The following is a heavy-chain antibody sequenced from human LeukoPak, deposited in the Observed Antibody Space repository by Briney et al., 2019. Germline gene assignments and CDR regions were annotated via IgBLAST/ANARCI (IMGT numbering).Heavy chain of an antibody. Sequence: ASVKVSCKASGYTFTSNYMHWLRQAPGQGLEWMGIINPSGGSTSYAQKFQGRVTMTRDTSTSTVYMELSSLRSEDTAVYYCARRTRFGELAVDYWGQGTLVTVSS. CDR3: ARRTRFGELAVDY. V-gene: IGHV1-46*03. D-gene: IGHD3-10*01. CDR1: GYTFTSNY. CDR2: INPSGGST. J-gene: IGHJ4*02.